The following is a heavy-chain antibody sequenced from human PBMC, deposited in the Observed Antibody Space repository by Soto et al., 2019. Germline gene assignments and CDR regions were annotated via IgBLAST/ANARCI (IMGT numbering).Heavy chain of an antibody. J-gene: IGHJ4*02. CDR3: ARGWGYDSNDYYYAY. CDR1: GGTFSRHA. D-gene: IGHD3-22*01. V-gene: IGHV1-69*01. Sequence: QVQLVQSGAEVRKPGSSVKVSCKASGGTFSRHAISWVRQAPGQGLEWMGGIIPIFGTANHAQKFQGRVTIIADESTSTVYMELSSLRSDDTAMYHCARGWGYDSNDYYYAYWGQGTLVIVSS. CDR2: IIPIFGTA.